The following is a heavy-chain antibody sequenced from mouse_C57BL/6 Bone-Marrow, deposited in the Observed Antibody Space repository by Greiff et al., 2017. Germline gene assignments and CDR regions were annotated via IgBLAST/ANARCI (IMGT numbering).Heavy chain of an antibody. CDR2: ISNGGGST. J-gene: IGHJ1*03. CDR3: ARRGDVDV. D-gene: IGHD3-3*01. CDR1: GFTFSDYY. V-gene: IGHV5-12*01. Sequence: EVQLVESGGGLVQPGGSLKLSCAASGFTFSDYYMYWVRQTPEKRLEWVAYISNGGGSTYYPDTVKGRFTISRDNAKNTLYLQMSRLKSEDTAMYYCARRGDVDVWGTGTTVTVSS.